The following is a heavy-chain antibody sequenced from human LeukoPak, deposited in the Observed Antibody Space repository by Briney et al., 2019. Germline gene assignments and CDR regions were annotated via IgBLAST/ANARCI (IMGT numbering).Heavy chain of an antibody. CDR2: ISDGGGRT. J-gene: IGHJ4*02. Sequence: SGGSLRLSCGASGFTFRTYAMSWVRQAPGKGLECVSGISDGGGRTFYAESVKGRFTVSRDNSRNTLYLRMNSLRAEDTAIYYCTKNQILDDTGSWYTYWGQGTLVTVSS. CDR3: TKNQILDDTGSWYTY. D-gene: IGHD6-13*01. CDR1: GFTFRTYA. V-gene: IGHV3-23*01.